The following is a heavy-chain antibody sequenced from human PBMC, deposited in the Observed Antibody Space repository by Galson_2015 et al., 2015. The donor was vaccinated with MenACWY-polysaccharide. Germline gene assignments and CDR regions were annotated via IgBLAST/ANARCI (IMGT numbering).Heavy chain of an antibody. D-gene: IGHD4-17*01. CDR3: ARDSYGDYAFDY. CDR1: GFTVSSNY. J-gene: IGHJ4*02. CDR2: ISSGGDT. V-gene: IGHV3-66*02. Sequence: SLRLSCAASGFTVSSNYMSWVRQAPGKGLEWVSVISSGGDTYYADSVKGRFTISRDNSKNTLYLQMNSLRSEDTAVYYCARDSYGDYAFDYWGQGTLVTVSS.